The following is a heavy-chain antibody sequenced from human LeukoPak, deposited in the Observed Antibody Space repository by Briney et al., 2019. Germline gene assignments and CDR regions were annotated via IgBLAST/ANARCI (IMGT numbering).Heavy chain of an antibody. CDR2: INHSGST. Sequence: PSETLSLTCAVYGGSFSGYYWSWIRQPPGKGLEWIGEINHSGSTNYNPSLKSRVTISVDTSKNQFSLKLSSVTAADTAVYYCARGRVYYYDSSGYMYYFDYWGQGTLVTVSS. V-gene: IGHV4-34*01. D-gene: IGHD3-22*01. J-gene: IGHJ4*02. CDR3: ARGRVYYYDSSGYMYYFDY. CDR1: GGSFSGYY.